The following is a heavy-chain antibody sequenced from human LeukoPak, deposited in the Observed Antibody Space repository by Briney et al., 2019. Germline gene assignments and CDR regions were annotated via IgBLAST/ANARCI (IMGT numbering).Heavy chain of an antibody. D-gene: IGHD3-10*01. J-gene: IGHJ4*02. CDR2: IKSKTDGGTT. Sequence: GGSLRLSCEASGFTFKNAWMSWVRQAPGKGLEWVGRIKSKTDGGTTDYAAPVKGRFTISRDDSKNTLYLQMNSLKTEDTAVYYCTTDLGITMVRGVVDYWGQGTLVTVSS. CDR1: GFTFKNAW. V-gene: IGHV3-15*01. CDR3: TTDLGITMVRGVVDY.